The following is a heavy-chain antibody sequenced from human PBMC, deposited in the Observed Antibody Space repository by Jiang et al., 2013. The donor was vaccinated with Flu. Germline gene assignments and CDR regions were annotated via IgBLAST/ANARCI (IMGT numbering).Heavy chain of an antibody. CDR3: AREDDILTGYYDY. Sequence: KKPGASVKVSCKASGYTFTGYYMHWVRQAPGQGLEWMGWINPNSGGTNYAQKFQGWVTMTRDTSISTAYMELSRLRSDDTAVYYCAREDDILTGYYDYWGQGTLVTVSS. V-gene: IGHV1-2*04. CDR2: INPNSGGT. J-gene: IGHJ4*02. CDR1: GYTFTGYY. D-gene: IGHD3-9*01.